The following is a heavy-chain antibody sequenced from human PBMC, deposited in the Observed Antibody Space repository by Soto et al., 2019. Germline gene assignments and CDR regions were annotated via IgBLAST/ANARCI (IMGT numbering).Heavy chain of an antibody. CDR1: GGSISSYY. Sequence: SETLSLTCTVSGGSISSYYWSWIRQPPGKGLEWIGYIYYSGSTNYNPSLKSRVTISVDTSKNQFSLNLSSVTAADTAVYYCARHARIAVVPGAFDIWGQGTMVTVSS. J-gene: IGHJ3*02. V-gene: IGHV4-59*08. D-gene: IGHD6-19*01. CDR2: IYYSGST. CDR3: ARHARIAVVPGAFDI.